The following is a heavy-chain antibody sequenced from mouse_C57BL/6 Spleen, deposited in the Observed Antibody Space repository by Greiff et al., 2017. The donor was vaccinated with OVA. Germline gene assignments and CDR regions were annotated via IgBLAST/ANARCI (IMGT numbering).Heavy chain of an antibody. J-gene: IGHJ2*01. CDR3: ARSVLLSTGPFDY. CDR2: LNPSTGGT. D-gene: IGHD1-1*01. Sequence: EVQLQESGPELVKPGASVKISCKASGYSFTGYYMNWVKQSPEKSLEWIGELNPSTGGTTYNQKFKAKATLTVDKSSSTAYMQLKSLTSEDSAVYYCARSVLLSTGPFDYWGQGTTLTVSS. CDR1: GYSFTGYY. V-gene: IGHV1-42*01.